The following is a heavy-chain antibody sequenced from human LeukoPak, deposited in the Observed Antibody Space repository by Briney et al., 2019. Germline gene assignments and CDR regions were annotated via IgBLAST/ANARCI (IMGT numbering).Heavy chain of an antibody. Sequence: TSSETLSLTCNVSGGSISNRAYYWAWIRQPPGKGLEWIGTINYGGNTYYNLSLKSRVIIFLDTSKNQFSLKLSSVTAADTAVYYCARLWSTSCKGGSCPHQPNYWGQGTRVTVPS. CDR2: INYGGNT. V-gene: IGHV4-39*01. CDR3: ARLWSTSCKGGSCPHQPNY. D-gene: IGHD2-15*01. CDR1: GGSISNRAYY. J-gene: IGHJ4*02.